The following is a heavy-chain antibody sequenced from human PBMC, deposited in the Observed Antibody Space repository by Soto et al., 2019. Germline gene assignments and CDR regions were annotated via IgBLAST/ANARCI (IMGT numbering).Heavy chain of an antibody. V-gene: IGHV3-66*01. Sequence: GGSMRLSCAASGFTVISNYMSWVRQAPGKGLEWVSVIYSGGSTYYADSVKGRFTISRDNSKNTLYLQMNSLRAEDTALYYCARALTGEWEDFDYWGQGTLVTVSS. D-gene: IGHD7-27*01. CDR1: GFTVISNY. J-gene: IGHJ4*02. CDR2: IYSGGST. CDR3: ARALTGEWEDFDY.